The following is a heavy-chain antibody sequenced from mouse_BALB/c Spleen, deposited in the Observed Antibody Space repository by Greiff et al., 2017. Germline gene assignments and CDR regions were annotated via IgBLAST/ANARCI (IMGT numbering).Heavy chain of an antibody. CDR3: ARQGTSWDWFAY. V-gene: IGHV5-9-3*01. CDR1: GFTFSSYA. Sequence: EVHLVESGGGLVKPGGSLKLSCAASGFTFSSYAMSWVRQTPEKRLEWVATISSGGSYTYYPDSVKGRFTISRDNAKNTLYLQMSSLRSEDTAMYYCARQGTSWDWFAYWGQGTLVTVSA. J-gene: IGHJ3*01. CDR2: ISSGGSYT. D-gene: IGHD4-1*01.